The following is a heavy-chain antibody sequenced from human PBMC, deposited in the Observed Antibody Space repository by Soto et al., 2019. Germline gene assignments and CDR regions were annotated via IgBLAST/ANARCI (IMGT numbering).Heavy chain of an antibody. CDR2: IYNSGST. V-gene: IGHV4-31*03. D-gene: IGHD2-2*01. Sequence: SETLSLTCTISGDSLSIAGFHWSLFLQYLGKGLEWVGNIYNSGSTYYNPSLKSRLTISIDPSKNQFSLKLTSVTAADTAVYYCARYCSSITCHIKLGNWFDPWGQGTLVTVSS. CDR3: ARYCSSITCHIKLGNWFDP. CDR1: GDSLSIAGFH. J-gene: IGHJ5*02.